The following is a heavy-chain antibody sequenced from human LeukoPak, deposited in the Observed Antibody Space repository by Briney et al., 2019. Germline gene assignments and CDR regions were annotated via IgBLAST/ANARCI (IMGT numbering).Heavy chain of an antibody. CDR2: INPNSGGT. Sequence: ASVKVSCKASGYTFIGYYMNWVRQAPGQGLEWMGWINPNSGGTNYAQKFQGRVTMTRDTSISTAYMELSRLRSDDTAVYYCARDRRRWGPYYYDSSGYPDYYYMDVWGKGTTVTVSS. J-gene: IGHJ6*03. CDR3: ARDRRRWGPYYYDSSGYPDYYYMDV. V-gene: IGHV1-2*02. D-gene: IGHD3-22*01. CDR1: GYTFIGYY.